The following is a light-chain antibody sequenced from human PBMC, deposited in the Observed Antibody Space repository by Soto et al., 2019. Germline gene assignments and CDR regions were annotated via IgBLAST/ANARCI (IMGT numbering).Light chain of an antibody. CDR2: EVS. CDR3: SSYTSTTTLV. V-gene: IGLV2-14*01. CDR1: VGRYKY. J-gene: IGLJ2*01. Sequence: QSALTQPASVSGSPGQSITISCTGDVGRYKYVSWYQQHPGKAPKLIIYEVSSRPSGVSNRFSGSKSGNTASLTISGLQADDEADYYCSSYTSTTTLVFGRGTKLTVL.